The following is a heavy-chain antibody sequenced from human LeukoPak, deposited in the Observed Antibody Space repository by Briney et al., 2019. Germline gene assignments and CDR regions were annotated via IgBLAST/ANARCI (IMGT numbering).Heavy chain of an antibody. CDR3: AREGHQLLLPASNWFDP. J-gene: IGHJ5*02. CDR1: GDTFSSYA. CDR2: IIPIFGTA. V-gene: IGHV1-69*13. Sequence: SVKVSCTASGDTFSSYAISWVRQAPGQGLEWMGGIIPIFGTANYAQKFQGRVTITADESTSTAYMELSSLRSEDTAVYYCAREGHQLLLPASNWFDPWGQGTLVTVSS. D-gene: IGHD2-2*01.